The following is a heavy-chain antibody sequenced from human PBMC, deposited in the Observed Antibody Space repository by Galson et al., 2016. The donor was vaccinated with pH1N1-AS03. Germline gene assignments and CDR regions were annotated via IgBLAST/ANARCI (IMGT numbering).Heavy chain of an antibody. V-gene: IGHV3-7*01. J-gene: IGHJ3*02. Sequence: SLRLSCAASGFSFSTTWMTWVRQAPGKGLEFVANIKEDGSVGNYAGSVKGRFIISRDNAQNSLYLQMNSLGVEDTALYYCVRDPFFSSFDIWGQGTVVTVSS. CDR2: IKEDGSVG. CDR1: GFSFSTTW. CDR3: VRDPFFSSFDI.